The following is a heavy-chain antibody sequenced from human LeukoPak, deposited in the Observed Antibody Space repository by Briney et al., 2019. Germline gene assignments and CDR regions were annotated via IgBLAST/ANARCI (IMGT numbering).Heavy chain of an antibody. V-gene: IGHV1-69*13. Sequence: SVKVSCKASGGTFSSYAISWVRQAPGQGLEWMGGIIPIFGTANYAQKFKGRVTITADESTSTAYMELSSLRSADTAVYYCARLEITTVTTSDYWGQGTLVTVSS. CDR2: IIPIFGTA. CDR3: ARLEITTVTTSDY. CDR1: GGTFSSYA. D-gene: IGHD4-17*01. J-gene: IGHJ4*02.